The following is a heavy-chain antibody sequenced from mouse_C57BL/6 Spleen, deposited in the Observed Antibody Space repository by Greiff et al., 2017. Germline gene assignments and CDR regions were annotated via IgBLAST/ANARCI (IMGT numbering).Heavy chain of an antibody. Sequence: QVQLQQPGAELVKPGASVKLSCKASGYTFTSYWMQWVKQRPGQGLEWIGEIDPSDSYTNYNQKFKGKATLPVDTSSSTAYMQLSSLTSEDAAVYYSARGDGSSYVDWYFDVWGTGTTVTVSS. D-gene: IGHD1-1*01. CDR3: ARGDGSSYVDWYFDV. CDR1: GYTFTSYW. V-gene: IGHV1-50*01. J-gene: IGHJ1*03. CDR2: IDPSDSYT.